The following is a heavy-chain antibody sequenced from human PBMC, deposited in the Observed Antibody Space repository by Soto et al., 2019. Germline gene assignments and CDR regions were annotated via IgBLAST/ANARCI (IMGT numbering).Heavy chain of an antibody. V-gene: IGHV3-7*01. J-gene: IGHJ6*02. D-gene: IGHD4-17*01. CDR3: AKEDRVTTRDYYYYYGMDV. CDR1: GFTFGTYW. Sequence: GGSLRLSCAASGFTFGTYWMTWVRQAPGKGLEWVANMKQDGSEKYYVDSVKGRFTISRDNSKNTLYLQMNSLRAEDTAVYYCAKEDRVTTRDYYYYYGMDVWGQGTTVTVSS. CDR2: MKQDGSEK.